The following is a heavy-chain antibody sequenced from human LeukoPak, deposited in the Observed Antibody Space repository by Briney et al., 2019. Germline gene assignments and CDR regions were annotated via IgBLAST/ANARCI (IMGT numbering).Heavy chain of an antibody. V-gene: IGHV4-34*01. J-gene: IGHJ5*02. D-gene: IGHD2-2*01. CDR2: INHSGST. Sequence: SETLSLTCAVYVGSFSGYYWSWIRQPPGKGLEWIGEINHSGSTNYNPSLKSRVTISVDTSKNQFSLKLSSVTAADTAVYYCARGGGLSIVVVPAAIWFDPWGQGTLVTVSS. CDR1: VGSFSGYY. CDR3: ARGGGLSIVVVPAAIWFDP.